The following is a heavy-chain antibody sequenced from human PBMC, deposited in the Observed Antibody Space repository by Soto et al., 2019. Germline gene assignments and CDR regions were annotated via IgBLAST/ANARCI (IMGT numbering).Heavy chain of an antibody. D-gene: IGHD6-6*01. J-gene: IGHJ6*02. CDR2: TYYRSKWYN. Sequence: SQTLSLTCAISGDSVSSNSAAWNWIRQSPSRGLEWLGRTYYRSKWYNDYAVSVKSRITINPDTSKNQFSLQLNSVTPEDTVVYYCARDIAARPSYYYYGMDVWGQGTTVTVSS. V-gene: IGHV6-1*01. CDR3: ARDIAARPSYYYYGMDV. CDR1: GDSVSSNSAA.